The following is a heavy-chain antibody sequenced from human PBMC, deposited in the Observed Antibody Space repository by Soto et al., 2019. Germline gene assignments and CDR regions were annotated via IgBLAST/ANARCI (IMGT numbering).Heavy chain of an antibody. V-gene: IGHV1-2*02. CDR3: ATGRYCSGGRCRYYFDY. J-gene: IGHJ4*02. CDR2: INPNSGGT. CDR1: GYTFTDYY. Sequence: QEHLVQSGAEVKKPGASVKVSCKASGYTFTDYYIHWVRQAPGQGLEWMGWINPNSGGTNFAQRFQGRVTMTRDTSITTAYMELSSLRSDDTAVYYCATGRYCSGGRCRYYFDYWGQGTLVPVSS. D-gene: IGHD2-15*01.